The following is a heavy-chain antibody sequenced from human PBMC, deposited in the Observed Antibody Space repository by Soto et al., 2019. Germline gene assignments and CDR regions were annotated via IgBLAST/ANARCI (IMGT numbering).Heavy chain of an antibody. D-gene: IGHD1-26*01. Sequence: ASVKVSCKASGYTFTSYGISWVRQAPGQGLEWMGWISAYNGNTNYAQKLQGRVTMTTDTSTSTAYMELRSLRSDDTAVYYCARGNSYSGSYYDFDYWGQGTQVTVSS. CDR3: ARGNSYSGSYYDFDY. CDR2: ISAYNGNT. V-gene: IGHV1-18*01. J-gene: IGHJ4*02. CDR1: GYTFTSYG.